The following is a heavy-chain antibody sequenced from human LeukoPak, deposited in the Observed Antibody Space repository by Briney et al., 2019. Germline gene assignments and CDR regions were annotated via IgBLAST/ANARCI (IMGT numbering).Heavy chain of an antibody. CDR1: GGSISSYY. J-gene: IGHJ5*02. CDR3: AREGVGSSGWYRWFDP. D-gene: IGHD6-19*01. CDR2: IYTSGST. Sequence: KPSETLSLTCTVSGGSISSYYWSWIRQPAGKGLEWIGRIYTSGSTNYNPSLKSRVTMSVDTSKNQFSLKLSSATAADTAVYYCAREGVGSSGWYRWFDPWGQGTLVTVSS. V-gene: IGHV4-4*07.